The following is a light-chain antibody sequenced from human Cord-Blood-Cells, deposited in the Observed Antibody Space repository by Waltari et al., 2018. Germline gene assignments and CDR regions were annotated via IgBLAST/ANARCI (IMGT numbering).Light chain of an antibody. CDR1: SSDVCGYNY. CDR3: SSYTSSSTVV. J-gene: IGLJ2*01. V-gene: IGLV2-14*01. Sequence: QSALTQPASVSGSPGQSITISCPGTSSDVCGYNYVSWYQQPPGKAPKLMIYDVSKRPSGVSKRFSGSKSGNTASLTISGLQAEDEADYYCSSYTSSSTVVFGGGTKLTVL. CDR2: DVS.